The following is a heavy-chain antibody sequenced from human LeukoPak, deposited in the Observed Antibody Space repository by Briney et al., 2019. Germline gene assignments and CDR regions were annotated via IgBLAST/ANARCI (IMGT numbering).Heavy chain of an antibody. J-gene: IGHJ4*02. CDR1: GFTFSSYA. D-gene: IGHD4-17*01. Sequence: GGSLRLSCAASGFTFSSYAMHWVRQAPGKGLEYVSAISSNGGSTYYANSLKGRFTISRDNSKNTLYLQMGSLRAEDMAVYYCARDVDYGDCALQYWGQGTLVTVSS. V-gene: IGHV3-64*01. CDR3: ARDVDYGDCALQY. CDR2: ISSNGGST.